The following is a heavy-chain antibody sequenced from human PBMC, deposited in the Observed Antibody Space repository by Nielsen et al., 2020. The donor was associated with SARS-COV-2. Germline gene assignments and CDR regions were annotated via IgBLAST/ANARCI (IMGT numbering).Heavy chain of an antibody. D-gene: IGHD3-22*01. CDR2: IKQDGSER. CDR3: ARDHDNFPY. CDR1: GLTFSSYW. Sequence: GESLKISCVVSGLTFSSYWMSWVRQAPGKGLEWVANIKQDGSERYYVDSVKGRFTISRDNAKNSLFLQMNSLRAEDTAVYYCARDHDNFPYWGQGTLVTVSS. J-gene: IGHJ4*02. V-gene: IGHV3-7*03.